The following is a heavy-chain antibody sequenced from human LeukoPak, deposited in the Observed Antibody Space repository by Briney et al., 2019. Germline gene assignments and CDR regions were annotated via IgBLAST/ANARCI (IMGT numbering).Heavy chain of an antibody. V-gene: IGHV3-7*01. D-gene: IGHD3-10*01. CDR1: GFTFSSHW. Sequence: GGSLRLSCAASGFTFSSHWMSWVRQAPGKGLEWVANIQEDGSEKSYVDSVKGRFTISRDNAKNALYLQMNSLRAKDTAVYYCARGPTMVRGAIINFYFDYWGQGTLVTVSS. J-gene: IGHJ4*02. CDR2: IQEDGSEK. CDR3: ARGPTMVRGAIINFYFDY.